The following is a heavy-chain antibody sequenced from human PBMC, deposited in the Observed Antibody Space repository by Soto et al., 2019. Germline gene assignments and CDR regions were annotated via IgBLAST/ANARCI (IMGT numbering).Heavy chain of an antibody. V-gene: IGHV6-1*01. Sequence: SETLSLTCVGSGDTVSSNSVAWNWVRQSPSRGLEWLGRTYYRSRWYSDYAVSVRSRIDINADTSKNQVSLQLNSVTPEDTAVYYCARSEEDSDYYYYGMDVWGQGTTVTVSS. D-gene: IGHD2-15*01. CDR2: TYYRSRWYS. CDR3: ARSEEDSDYYYYGMDV. J-gene: IGHJ6*02. CDR1: GDTVSSNSVA.